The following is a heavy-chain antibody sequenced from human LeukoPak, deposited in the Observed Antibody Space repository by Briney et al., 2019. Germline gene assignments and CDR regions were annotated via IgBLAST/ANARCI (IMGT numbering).Heavy chain of an antibody. CDR3: ARLPLAVAGTGYYYYGMDV. D-gene: IGHD6-19*01. Sequence: KTSETLSLTCTVSGGSISSGGYYWSWIRQHPGKGLEWIGYIYYSGSTYYNPSLKSRVTISVDTSKNQFSLKLSSVTAADTAVYYCARLPLAVAGTGYYYYGMDVWGQGTTVTVSS. V-gene: IGHV4-31*03. CDR1: GGSISSGGYY. CDR2: IYYSGST. J-gene: IGHJ6*02.